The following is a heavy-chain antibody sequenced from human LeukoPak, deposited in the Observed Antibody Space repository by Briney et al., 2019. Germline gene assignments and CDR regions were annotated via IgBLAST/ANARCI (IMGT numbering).Heavy chain of an antibody. Sequence: ASVKVSCKASGYTFTSYGISWVRQAPGQGLEWMGWISAYNGNTNYAQKLQGRGTMTTDTSTSTAYMELRSLRSDDTAVYYCARPIRDILTGYYVGYFDYWGQGTLVTVSS. J-gene: IGHJ4*02. CDR2: ISAYNGNT. V-gene: IGHV1-18*01. D-gene: IGHD3-9*01. CDR1: GYTFTSYG. CDR3: ARPIRDILTGYYVGYFDY.